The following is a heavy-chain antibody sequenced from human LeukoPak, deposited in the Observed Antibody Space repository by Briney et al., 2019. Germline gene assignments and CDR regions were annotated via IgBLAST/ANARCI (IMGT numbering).Heavy chain of an antibody. CDR3: ARDFTKVTPYYYYYMDV. Sequence: GRSLRLSCAASGFTFSSYAMHWVRQAPGKGLEGVAVISYDGSNKYYADSVKGRFTISRDNSKNTLYLQMNSLRAEDTAVSYCARDFTKVTPYYYYYMDVWGKGTTVTVSS. CDR2: ISYDGSNK. CDR1: GFTFSSYA. D-gene: IGHD2-21*02. V-gene: IGHV3-30*04. J-gene: IGHJ6*03.